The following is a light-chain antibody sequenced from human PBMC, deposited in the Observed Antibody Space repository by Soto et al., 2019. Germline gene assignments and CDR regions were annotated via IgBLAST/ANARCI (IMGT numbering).Light chain of an antibody. J-gene: IGLJ1*01. CDR2: EVN. CDR1: SSDVGGFNY. CDR3: SSYSSGITSYI. V-gene: IGLV2-14*01. Sequence: QSALTQPASVSGSPGQSITISCTGSSSDVGGFNYVSWFQQHPGKAPKLMIYEVNNRPSGISNRFSGSKSGNTASLTISGLQAADEADYYCSSYSSGITSYIFGTGTKLTVL.